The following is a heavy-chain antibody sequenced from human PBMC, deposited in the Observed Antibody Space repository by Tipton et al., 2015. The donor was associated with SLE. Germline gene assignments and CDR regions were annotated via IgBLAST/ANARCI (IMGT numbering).Heavy chain of an antibody. Sequence: QLVQSGAEVKKPGASVKVSCKASGYTFISYGISWVRQAPGQGLEWMGWISAYNGNTNYAQKLQGRVTMTTDTSTSTACMELRSLRSDDTAVYYCARDPSSLTTVYWFDPWGQGTLVTVSS. V-gene: IGHV1-18*01. CDR2: ISAYNGNT. J-gene: IGHJ5*02. CDR3: ARDPSSLTTVYWFDP. D-gene: IGHD4-17*01. CDR1: GYTFISYG.